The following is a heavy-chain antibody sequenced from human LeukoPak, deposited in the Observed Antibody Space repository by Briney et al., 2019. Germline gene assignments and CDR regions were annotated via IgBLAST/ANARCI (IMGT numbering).Heavy chain of an antibody. Sequence: PGGSLRLSCAAFGFTVSNNYMSWVRQAPGKGLEWVSVIDSGGNTYYADPVKGRFTISRDNSKNTLYLQLNSLRAEDTAVYYCAKTSYCSSTSCRKLGWFDPWGQGTLVTVSS. V-gene: IGHV3-53*01. D-gene: IGHD2-2*01. CDR3: AKTSYCSSTSCRKLGWFDP. CDR1: GFTVSNNY. J-gene: IGHJ5*02. CDR2: IDSGGNT.